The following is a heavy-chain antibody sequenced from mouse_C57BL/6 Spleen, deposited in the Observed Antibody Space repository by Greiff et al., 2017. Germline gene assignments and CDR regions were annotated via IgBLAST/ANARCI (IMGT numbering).Heavy chain of an antibody. CDR1: GYTFTDYY. Sequence: VQLQQSGAELVRPGASVKLSCTASGYTFTDYYINWVQPRPGQGLEWIARIYPGSGNTYYNEKFKGKATLTAEKSSSTAYMQLSSLTSEDSAVYFCATTAQAYWGQGTLVTVSA. V-gene: IGHV1-76*01. CDR2: IYPGSGNT. CDR3: ATTAQAY. D-gene: IGHD3-2*02. J-gene: IGHJ3*01.